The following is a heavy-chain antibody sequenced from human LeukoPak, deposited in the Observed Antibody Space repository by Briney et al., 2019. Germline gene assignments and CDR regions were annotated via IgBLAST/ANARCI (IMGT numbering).Heavy chain of an antibody. CDR2: IFYSGST. CDR1: SGSISTSNYY. Sequence: PSETLSLTCTVSSGSISTSNYYWGWVRQPPGKALVWIGNIFYSGSTYYSPSLKSRVTISVDTSKNQFSLKLSSVTAADTAVYYCARKNYYYYYMDVWGKGTTVTVSS. CDR3: ARKNYYYYYMDV. V-gene: IGHV4-39*07. J-gene: IGHJ6*03.